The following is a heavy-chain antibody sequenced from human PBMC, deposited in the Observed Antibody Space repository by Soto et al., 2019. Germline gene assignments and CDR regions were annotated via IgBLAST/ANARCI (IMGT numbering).Heavy chain of an antibody. CDR2: IYYSGST. CDR3: ARGSPRAPIDY. V-gene: IGHV4-59*01. CDR1: GGSISSYY. Sequence: SETLSLTCTVSGGSISSYYWSCIRQPPGKGLEWIGYIYYSGSTNYNPSLKSRVTISVDTSKNQFSLKLSSVTAADTAVYYCARGSPRAPIDYWGQGTMVTVSS. J-gene: IGHJ4*02.